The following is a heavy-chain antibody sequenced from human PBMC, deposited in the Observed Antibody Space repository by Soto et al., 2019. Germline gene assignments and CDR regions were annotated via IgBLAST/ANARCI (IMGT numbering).Heavy chain of an antibody. D-gene: IGHD2-15*01. CDR1: GGTFSSYA. CDR2: IIPIFGTA. J-gene: IGHJ6*02. Sequence: QVQLVQSGAEVKKPGSSVKVSCKASGGTFSSYAISWVRQAPGQGLEWLGGIIPIFGTANYAQKFQGRVTITADESTSTAYMELSSLRSEDTAVYYCARDPHGGLRGGSKIPTYGMDVWGQGTTVTVSS. V-gene: IGHV1-69*01. CDR3: ARDPHGGLRGGSKIPTYGMDV.